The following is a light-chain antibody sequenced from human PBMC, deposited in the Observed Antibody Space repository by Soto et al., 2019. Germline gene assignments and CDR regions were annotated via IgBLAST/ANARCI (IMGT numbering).Light chain of an antibody. Sequence: AIQMTQSPSSLSASVGDRVTITCRASQGIRNDLDWFQQKPGKAPKLLIYAASNLQSGVPARFRGSGSGTDFTLTISSLQPEDFATYYCLQKHFYPFTFGPGTKVDIK. CDR2: AAS. CDR3: LQKHFYPFT. J-gene: IGKJ3*01. V-gene: IGKV1-6*01. CDR1: QGIRND.